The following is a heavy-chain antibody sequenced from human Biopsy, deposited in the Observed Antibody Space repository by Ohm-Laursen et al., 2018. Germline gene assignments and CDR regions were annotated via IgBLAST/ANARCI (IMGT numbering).Heavy chain of an antibody. CDR1: GGSISGSS. CDR3: AKHGSGWTGDDALHI. J-gene: IGHJ3*02. CDR2: ISYSGST. V-gene: IGHV4-59*08. Sequence: SETLSLTCTVSGGSISGSSWSWIWQAPGRGLEWVGYISYSGSTSNNPSLKSRITISVDTSKNQISLKVTSVTAADTAVYYCAKHGSGWTGDDALHIWGQGTMVTVSS. D-gene: IGHD6-19*01.